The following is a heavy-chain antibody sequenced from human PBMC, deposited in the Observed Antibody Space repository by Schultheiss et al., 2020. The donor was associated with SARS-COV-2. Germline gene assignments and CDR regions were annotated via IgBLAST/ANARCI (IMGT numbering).Heavy chain of an antibody. CDR2: IYYSGST. J-gene: IGHJ2*01. D-gene: IGHD1-1*01. V-gene: IGHV4-31*03. Sequence: LRLSCTVSGGSISSGGYYWSWIRQHPGKGLEWIGYIYYSGSTYYNPSLKSRVTISVDTSKNQFSLKLSSVTAADTAVYYCARTGDSLDYWYFDLWGRGTLVTVSS. CDR3: ARTGDSLDYWYFDL. CDR1: GGSISSGGYY.